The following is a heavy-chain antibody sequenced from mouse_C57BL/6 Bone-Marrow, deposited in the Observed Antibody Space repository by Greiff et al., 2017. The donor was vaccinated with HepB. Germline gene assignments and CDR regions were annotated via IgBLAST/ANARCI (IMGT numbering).Heavy chain of an antibody. CDR3: ASREGYDAWFAY. V-gene: IGHV5-17*01. Sequence: EVQGVESGGGLVKPGGSLKLSCAASGFTFSDYGMHWVRQAPEKGLEWVAYISSGSSTIYYADTLKGRFTISRDNAKNTLFLQMTSLRSEDTAMYYCASREGYDAWFAYWGQGTLVTVSA. CDR2: ISSGSSTI. J-gene: IGHJ3*01. CDR1: GFTFSDYG. D-gene: IGHD2-2*01.